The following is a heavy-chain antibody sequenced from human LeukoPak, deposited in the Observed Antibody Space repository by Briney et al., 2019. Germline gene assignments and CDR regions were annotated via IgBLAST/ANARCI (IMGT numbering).Heavy chain of an antibody. J-gene: IGHJ4*03. CDR1: GESFSAYF. V-gene: IGHV4-34*01. Sequence: SETLSLTCAVYGESFSAYFWNWIRQVPGKGLEWIGEIDHRGSSNYNPPLKSRPTISVDTSKNHFSLSLTSVTAADTAVYYCATRSSTLATARCFDDWGQGTVVTVSS. CDR2: IDHRGSS. D-gene: IGHD6-6*01. CDR3: ATRSSTLATARCFDD.